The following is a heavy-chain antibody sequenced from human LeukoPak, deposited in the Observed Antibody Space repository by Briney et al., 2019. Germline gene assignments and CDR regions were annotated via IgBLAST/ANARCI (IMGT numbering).Heavy chain of an antibody. CDR2: IYTSGYT. CDR3: ARGCSGGSCLFDY. D-gene: IGHD2-15*01. Sequence: SETLSLTCTVSGGSISSFYWSWIRQPAGKGLEWSGRIYTSGYTDYNPSLKSRVTISVDTSKNQFSLKGSSVTAADTALYYFARGCSGGSCLFDYWGQGTLVTLSS. V-gene: IGHV4-4*07. CDR1: GGSISSFY. J-gene: IGHJ4*02.